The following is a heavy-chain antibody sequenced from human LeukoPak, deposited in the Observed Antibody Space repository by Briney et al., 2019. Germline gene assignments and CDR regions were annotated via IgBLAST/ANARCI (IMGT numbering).Heavy chain of an antibody. CDR3: ARLSPFCRIKGDGTCYSDY. J-gene: IGHJ4*02. D-gene: IGHD2-15*01. CDR1: GYSFTNNW. Sequence: GESLKISCKGSGYSFTNNWIGWVRQMPGKGLEWMGIIYPGDSDTRYSPSFQGQVTISADKSTSTAYLRWSSLKASDTAMYYCARLSPFCRIKGDGTCYSDYWGQGTLVTVSS. V-gene: IGHV5-51*01. CDR2: IYPGDSDT.